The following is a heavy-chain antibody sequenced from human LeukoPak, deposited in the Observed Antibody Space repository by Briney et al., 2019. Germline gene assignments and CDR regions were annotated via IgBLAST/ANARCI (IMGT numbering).Heavy chain of an antibody. CDR3: AKVDGVRAAPGRGRVDS. J-gene: IGHJ4*02. CDR2: ISGSGGTT. D-gene: IGHD6-13*01. Sequence: PGGSLRLSCAASGLAFSSYVMTWVRQAPGKGLEWVSGISGSGGTTYDADSVKGRFTVSRDNSKSTLYLQLNSLRVEDTAVYYCAKVDGVRAAPGRGRVDSWGQGTLVTVSS. CDR1: GLAFSSYV. V-gene: IGHV3-23*01.